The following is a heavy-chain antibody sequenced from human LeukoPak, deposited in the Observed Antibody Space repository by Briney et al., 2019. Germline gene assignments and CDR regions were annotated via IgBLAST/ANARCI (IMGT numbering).Heavy chain of an antibody. J-gene: IGHJ4*02. CDR2: TYYSSKSYN. D-gene: IGHD6-19*01. CDR1: VDSVSINSAA. V-gene: IGHV6-1*01. Sequence: SQTLSLTCAISVDSVSINSAAWNWIRQSPSRGLEWLGRTYYSSKSYNDYSVSGKSRITINTAKTKNQFSLQLNSVTPEDTAVYYCARVKAVAGTVGYFDYWGEGTLVTVSS. CDR3: ARVKAVAGTVGYFDY.